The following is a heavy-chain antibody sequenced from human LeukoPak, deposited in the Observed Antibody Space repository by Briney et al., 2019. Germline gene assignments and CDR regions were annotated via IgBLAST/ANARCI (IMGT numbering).Heavy chain of an antibody. CDR1: GGSISSYF. V-gene: IGHV4-59*08. CDR2: IYYSGST. Sequence: SETLSLTCTVSGGSISSYFWSWIRQPPGKGLEWIGYIYYSGSTNYNPSLKSRVTMSVDTSKNQFSLKLNSVTAADTAVYYCARPGTIRKDDAFDIWGQGTMVTVSS. J-gene: IGHJ3*02. CDR3: ARPGTIRKDDAFDI. D-gene: IGHD3-3*02.